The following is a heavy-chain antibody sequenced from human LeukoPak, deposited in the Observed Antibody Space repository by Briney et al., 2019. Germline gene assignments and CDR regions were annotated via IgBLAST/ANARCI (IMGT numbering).Heavy chain of an antibody. D-gene: IGHD4-17*01. CDR3: AKNFYGDYNFFFDY. V-gene: IGHV3-23*01. CDR2: ISGSGGTT. J-gene: IGHJ4*02. CDR1: GLTFSSYA. Sequence: PGGSLRLSCAASGLTFSSYALAWVRQAPGKGLEWVSAISGSGGTTYYADSVKGHFTISRDNSKNTLYPQMNSLRAEDTAVYYCAKNFYGDYNFFFDYWGQGTLVTVSS.